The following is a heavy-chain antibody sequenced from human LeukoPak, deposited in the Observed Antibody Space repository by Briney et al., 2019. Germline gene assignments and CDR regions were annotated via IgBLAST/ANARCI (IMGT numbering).Heavy chain of an antibody. CDR3: SKSKWELPEVDY. CDR2: ISYDGSNK. J-gene: IGHJ4*02. CDR1: GFTFSSYA. V-gene: IGHV3-30*04. Sequence: GGSLRLSCAASGFTFSSYAMHWVRQAPGKGLEWVAVISYDGSNKYYADSVKGRFTISRDNSKNTLYLQMNSLRAEDTALYYCSKSKWELPEVDYWGQGTLVTVSS. D-gene: IGHD1-26*01.